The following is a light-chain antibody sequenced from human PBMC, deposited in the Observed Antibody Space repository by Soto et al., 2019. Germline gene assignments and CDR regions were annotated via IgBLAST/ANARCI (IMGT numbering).Light chain of an antibody. Sequence: EIVMTHSPATLSVSPVERATLSFSSSQSVNSNLAWYQQKPAQAPRLLIYGASTRATGIPARFSGSGSGTEFTLTISSLQSEDFAVYYCQQYNNWPPITFGQGTRLEIK. CDR2: GAS. V-gene: IGKV3-15*01. CDR3: QQYNNWPPIT. CDR1: QSVNSN. J-gene: IGKJ5*01.